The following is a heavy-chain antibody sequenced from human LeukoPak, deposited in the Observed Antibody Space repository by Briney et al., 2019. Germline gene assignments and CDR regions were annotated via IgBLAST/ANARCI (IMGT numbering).Heavy chain of an antibody. CDR3: AKDLNYGGNRMTQPRGGAFDI. D-gene: IGHD4-23*01. CDR2: ISGSGGTT. Sequence: GGSLRLSCAASGFIFSDYAMSWVRQAPGKGLEWVSAISGSGGTTYYADSVKGRFTISRDNSKNTLYLQMNSLRAEDTAVYYCAKDLNYGGNRMTQPRGGAFDIWGQGTMVTVSS. CDR1: GFIFSDYA. J-gene: IGHJ3*02. V-gene: IGHV3-23*01.